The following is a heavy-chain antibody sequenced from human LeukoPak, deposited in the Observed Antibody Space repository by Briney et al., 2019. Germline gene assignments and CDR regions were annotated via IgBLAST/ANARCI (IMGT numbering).Heavy chain of an antibody. J-gene: IGHJ4*02. Sequence: GGSLRLSCAASGFTFSNYWMHWVRQAPGKGLVWVSRINSDGSSTSYADSVKGRFTISRDNAKNSLYLQMNSLRAEDTAVYYCARDVTHCGGDCYSGDYWGQGTLVTVSS. CDR3: ARDVTHCGGDCYSGDY. CDR2: INSDGSST. CDR1: GFTFSNYW. D-gene: IGHD2-21*02. V-gene: IGHV3-74*01.